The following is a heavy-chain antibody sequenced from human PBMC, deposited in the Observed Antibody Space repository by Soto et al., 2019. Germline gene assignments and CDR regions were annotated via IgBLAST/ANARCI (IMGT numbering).Heavy chain of an antibody. Sequence: SETLSLTCTVSGGSISSGGYYWSWIRQHPGEGLEWIGYIYYSGSTYYNPSLKSRVTISVDTSRNQFSLKLSSVTAADTAVYYCAREDCSGGSCYNWFDPWGQGTLVTVSS. J-gene: IGHJ5*02. V-gene: IGHV4-31*03. CDR1: GGSISSGGYY. D-gene: IGHD2-15*01. CDR2: IYYSGST. CDR3: AREDCSGGSCYNWFDP.